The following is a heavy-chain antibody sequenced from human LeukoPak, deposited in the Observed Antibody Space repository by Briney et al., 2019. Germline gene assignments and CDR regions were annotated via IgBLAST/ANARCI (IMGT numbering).Heavy chain of an antibody. V-gene: IGHV1-2*02. J-gene: IGHJ4*03. Sequence: ASVKVSCTASGYTFTRSYMHWVRQAPGQGLEWMGWINPNSGGTNSAQKFQGRVTMTRDTSISTAYMQLSRVGSAATAVYYCARHPYSSSWFLNDYWGQGTPVTVSS. D-gene: IGHD6-13*01. CDR2: INPNSGGT. CDR1: GYTFTRSY. CDR3: ARHPYSSSWFLNDY.